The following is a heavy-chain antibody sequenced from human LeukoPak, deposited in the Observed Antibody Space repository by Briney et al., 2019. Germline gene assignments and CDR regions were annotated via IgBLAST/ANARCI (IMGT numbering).Heavy chain of an antibody. D-gene: IGHD6-19*01. CDR2: IIPIFGTA. CDR3: ARGMQWLVLGDY. J-gene: IGHJ4*02. Sequence: ASVKVSCKASGGTFSSYAISWVRQAPGQGLEWMGGIIPIFGTANYAQKFQGRVTITADESTSTAYMELSSLRSEDTAVYYCARGMQWLVLGDYWGQGTLVTVSS. CDR1: GGTFSSYA. V-gene: IGHV1-69*13.